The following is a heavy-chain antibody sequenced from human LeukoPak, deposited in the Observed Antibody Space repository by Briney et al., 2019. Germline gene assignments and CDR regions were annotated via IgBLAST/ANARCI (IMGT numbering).Heavy chain of an antibody. Sequence: PSETLSLTCTVSGGSISSSSYYWGWIRQPPGKGLEWIGSIYHSGSTYYNPSLKSRVTISIDTSKSQFSLNLSSVTAADTAVYYCARARYGEFDYWGQGTLVTVSS. CDR1: GGSISSSSYY. J-gene: IGHJ4*02. CDR3: ARARYGEFDY. D-gene: IGHD7-27*01. CDR2: IYHSGST. V-gene: IGHV4-39*07.